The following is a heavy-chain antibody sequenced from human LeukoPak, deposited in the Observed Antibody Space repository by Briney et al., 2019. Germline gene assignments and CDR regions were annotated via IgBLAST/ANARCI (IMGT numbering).Heavy chain of an antibody. Sequence: GASLRLSCAASGFTFSTYVMSWVRQAAGKGLEWVSTISGSGGSTEYADSLKGRFTISRDNSKNTLYLQMNSLRAEDTAVYYCAKRALSNAFDIWGQGTMVTVSS. V-gene: IGHV3-23*01. CDR1: GFTFSTYV. CDR3: AKRALSNAFDI. CDR2: ISGSGGST. J-gene: IGHJ3*02.